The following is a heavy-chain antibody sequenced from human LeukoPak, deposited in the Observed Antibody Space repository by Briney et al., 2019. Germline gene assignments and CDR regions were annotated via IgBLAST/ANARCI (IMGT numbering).Heavy chain of an antibody. D-gene: IGHD1-26*01. V-gene: IGHV4-39*01. CDR2: IYYSGST. Sequence: SETLSLTCTVSGGSISSSSYYWGWIRQPPGKGLEWIGSIYYSGSTYYNPSLKSRVTISVDTSKNQFSLKLGSVTAADTAVYYCARRNYSGSYYVIDYWGQGTLVTVSS. CDR1: GGSISSSSYY. J-gene: IGHJ4*02. CDR3: ARRNYSGSYYVIDY.